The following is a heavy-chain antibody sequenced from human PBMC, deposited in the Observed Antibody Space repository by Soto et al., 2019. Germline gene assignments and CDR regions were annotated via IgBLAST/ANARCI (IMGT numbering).Heavy chain of an antibody. V-gene: IGHV1-18*01. CDR2: ISAYNGNT. CDR3: ARALGKYYDFWSGYSTPFDY. Sequence: QVQLVQSGAEVKKPGASVKVSCKASGYTFTSYGISWVRQAPGQGLEWMGWISAYNGNTNYAQKLQGRVTMTTDTSTSTAYMELRSLRSDDTAVYYCARALGKYYDFWSGYSTPFDYGGQGALVTVSS. J-gene: IGHJ4*02. D-gene: IGHD3-3*01. CDR1: GYTFTSYG.